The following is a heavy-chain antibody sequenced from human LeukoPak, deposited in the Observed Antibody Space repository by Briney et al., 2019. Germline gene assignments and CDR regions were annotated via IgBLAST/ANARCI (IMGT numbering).Heavy chain of an antibody. J-gene: IGHJ2*01. Sequence: SGPGLVKPSQTLSLTCAISGGSVSSDSAAWNWIRQSPARGLEWLGRTYYRSKWYNDYAVSVKSRITINPDTSKNQFSLQLNSVTPEDTAVYYCARDPVWIQSWYFDLWGRGTLVTVSS. CDR3: ARDPVWIQSWYFDL. D-gene: IGHD5-18*01. CDR1: GGSVSSDSAA. V-gene: IGHV6-1*01. CDR2: TYYRSKWYN.